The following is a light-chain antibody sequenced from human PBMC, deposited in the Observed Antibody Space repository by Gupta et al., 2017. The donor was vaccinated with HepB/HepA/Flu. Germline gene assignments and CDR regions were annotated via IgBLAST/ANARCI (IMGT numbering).Light chain of an antibody. CDR2: KAS. Sequence: DNQITQAPSTLSASVGDRVTITCRASQSISTWLAWYQQKPGKVPKLLTYKASSLETGVPSRFSGSGSGTEFTLTISSLQPDDFATYYCQQYNDYSTTFGQGTKLEIK. J-gene: IGKJ2*01. CDR1: QSISTW. V-gene: IGKV1-5*03. CDR3: QQYNDYSTT.